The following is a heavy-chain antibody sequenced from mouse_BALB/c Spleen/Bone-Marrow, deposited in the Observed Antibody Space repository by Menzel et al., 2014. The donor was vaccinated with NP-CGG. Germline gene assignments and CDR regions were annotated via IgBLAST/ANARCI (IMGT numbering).Heavy chain of an antibody. V-gene: IGHV1S130*01. Sequence: VKLMESGSVLVRPGASVKLSRKASGYTFTSSWMHWAKQRPGQGLEWIGEIHPNSGNTNYNEKFKSKATLTVDKSSSTAYMQFSSLTSEDSAVYYCARDRNYYFDYWGQGTTLTVSS. J-gene: IGHJ2*01. CDR1: GYTFTSSW. CDR3: ARDRNYYFDY. CDR2: IHPNSGNT.